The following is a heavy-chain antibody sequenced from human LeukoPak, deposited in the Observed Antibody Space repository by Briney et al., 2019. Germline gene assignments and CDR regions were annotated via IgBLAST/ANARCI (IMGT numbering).Heavy chain of an antibody. V-gene: IGHV3-11*01. J-gene: IGHJ4*02. D-gene: IGHD3-10*01. Sequence: GGSLRLSCAASGFTFSDYYMSWIRQAPGKGLEWVSYISSSGSTIYYADSVKGRFTISRDNAKNSLYLQMNSLRAEDTAVYYCARDPYYYGSGSYYLPYYFDYWGQGTLVTVSS. CDR2: ISSSGSTI. CDR1: GFTFSDYY. CDR3: ARDPYYYGSGSYYLPYYFDY.